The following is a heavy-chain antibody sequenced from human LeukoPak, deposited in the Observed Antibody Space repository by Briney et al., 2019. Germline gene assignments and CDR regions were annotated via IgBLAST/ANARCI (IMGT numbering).Heavy chain of an antibody. Sequence: GGPLRLSCAASGFTFDDYGMHWVRQAPGKGLEWVAFIRYDGSNKYYADSVKGRFTISRDNSKNTLYLQMNSLRAEDTAVYYCAKDLPYYDILTGYWDRFDYWGQGTLVTVSS. D-gene: IGHD3-9*01. CDR3: AKDLPYYDILTGYWDRFDY. CDR2: IRYDGSNK. CDR1: GFTFDDYG. V-gene: IGHV3-30*02. J-gene: IGHJ4*02.